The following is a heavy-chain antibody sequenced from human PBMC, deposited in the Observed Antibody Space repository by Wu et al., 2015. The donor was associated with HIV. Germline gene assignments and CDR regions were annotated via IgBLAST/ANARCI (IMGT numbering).Heavy chain of an antibody. D-gene: IGHD6-19*01. V-gene: IGHV1-8*01. Sequence: QVHLVQSGAEVRKPGASVKVSCEASGYSFTNYDINWVRQATGQGLEWMGWMNPNSGNIGYTKKFQGRVTMTRNTSVSTAYMELRRLRAEDTAVYYCARASPGSGWDWGQGTLVTVSS. CDR2: MNPNSGNI. CDR3: ARASPGSGWD. J-gene: IGHJ4*02. CDR1: GYSFTNYD.